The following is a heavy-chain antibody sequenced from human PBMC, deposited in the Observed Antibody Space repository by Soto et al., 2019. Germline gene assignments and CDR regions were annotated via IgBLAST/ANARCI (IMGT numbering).Heavy chain of an antibody. D-gene: IGHD6-6*01. V-gene: IGHV3-23*01. CDR2: ISGSDSST. CDR3: ARVLCGSSSCHYYFYGMDV. Sequence: EVRLLESGGGLVQPGGSLRLSCAASGFSFSSYAMNWVRQAPGKGLECVSVISGSDSSTYYADSVEGRFTISRDNSKNTLYLQMNSLRAEDTAVYYCARVLCGSSSCHYYFYGMDVWGQGTTVTVSS. J-gene: IGHJ6*02. CDR1: GFSFSSYA.